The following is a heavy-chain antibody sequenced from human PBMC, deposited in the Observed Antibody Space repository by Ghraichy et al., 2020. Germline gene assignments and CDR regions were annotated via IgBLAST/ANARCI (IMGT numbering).Heavy chain of an antibody. CDR2: MTGSGGST. D-gene: IGHD5-18*01. CDR1: GFTFSSYG. CDR3: VSGRPPVDTTMDFDS. V-gene: IGHV3-23*01. Sequence: LSLTCAASGFTFSSYGMNWVRQAPGKGLEWVSSMTGSGGSTYYADSVKGRFIISRDNSKNTLYLQMNSLRAEDTAVYYCVSGRPPVDTTMDFDSWGQGTLVTVSS. J-gene: IGHJ4*02.